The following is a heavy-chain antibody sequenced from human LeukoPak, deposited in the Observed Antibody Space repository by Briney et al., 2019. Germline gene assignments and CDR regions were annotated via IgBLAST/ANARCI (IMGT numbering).Heavy chain of an antibody. CDR1: GGSISSYY. D-gene: IGHD1-26*01. CDR3: ARENSGSYREFDY. CDR2: IYTSGST. Sequence: SETLSLTCTVSGGSISSYYWSWTRQPAGKGLEWIGRIYTSGSTNYNASLKSRVSMSVDTSKNQFSLKLSSVTAADTAAFYCARENSGSYREFDYWGQGTLVTVSS. J-gene: IGHJ4*02. V-gene: IGHV4-4*07.